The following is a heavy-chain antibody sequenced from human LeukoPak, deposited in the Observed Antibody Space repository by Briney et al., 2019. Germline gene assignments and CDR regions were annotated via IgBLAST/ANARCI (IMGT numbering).Heavy chain of an antibody. J-gene: IGHJ4*02. D-gene: IGHD3-22*01. CDR1: GGTFSSYA. CDR2: IIPILGIA. Sequence: SVKVSCKASGGTFSSYAISWVRQAPGQGLEWMGRIIPILGIANYAQKFQGRVTITADKPTSTAYMELSSLRSEDTAVYYCARADDSSGLLDYWGQGTLVTVSS. V-gene: IGHV1-69*04. CDR3: ARADDSSGLLDY.